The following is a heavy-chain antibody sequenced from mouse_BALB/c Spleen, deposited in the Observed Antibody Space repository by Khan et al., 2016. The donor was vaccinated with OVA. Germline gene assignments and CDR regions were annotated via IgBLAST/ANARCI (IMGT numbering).Heavy chain of an antibody. J-gene: IGHJ3*01. Sequence: EVELVESGPGLVKPSQSLSLTCTVSGYSITSDYAWNLIRQFPGNILEWMGYITHSGSTSYTPSLKSRISITRDTSKNQFFLQLNSVTTEDTATYACARGRAYWGQGTLVTVSA. V-gene: IGHV3-2*02. CDR2: ITHSGST. D-gene: IGHD3-3*01. CDR1: GYSITSDYA. CDR3: ARGRAY.